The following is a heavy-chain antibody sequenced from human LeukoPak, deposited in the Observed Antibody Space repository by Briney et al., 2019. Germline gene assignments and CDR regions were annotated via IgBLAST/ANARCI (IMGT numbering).Heavy chain of an antibody. J-gene: IGHJ4*02. Sequence: PGGSLRLSCAASGFTFSSYSMNWVRQAPGKGLEWVSSISSSSSYIYYADSVKGRFTISRDNAKNSLYLQMNSLGAEDTAVYYCARAGVAAAAPDYWGQGTLVTVSS. D-gene: IGHD6-13*01. CDR3: ARAGVAAAAPDY. V-gene: IGHV3-21*01. CDR1: GFTFSSYS. CDR2: ISSSSSYI.